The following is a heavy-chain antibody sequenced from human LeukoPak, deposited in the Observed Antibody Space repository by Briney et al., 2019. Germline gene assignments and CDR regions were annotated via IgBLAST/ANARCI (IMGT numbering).Heavy chain of an antibody. V-gene: IGHV3-66*01. J-gene: IGHJ4*02. CDR2: IYNDATT. CDR3: AKWRIAVAGAEDY. CDR1: GFTVSRNF. Sequence: GGSLRLSCEASGFTVSRNFMTWVRQAPGQGLEWVSVIYNDATTYYADSVRGRFTLSRDNSKNTVYLQMNSLRTEDTAVYYCAKWRIAVAGAEDYWGQGTLVTVSS. D-gene: IGHD6-19*01.